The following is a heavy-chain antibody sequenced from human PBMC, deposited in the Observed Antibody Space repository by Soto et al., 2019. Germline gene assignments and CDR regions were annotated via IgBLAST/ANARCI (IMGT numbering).Heavy chain of an antibody. Sequence: VASVKVSCKASGYTFTGYYMHWVRQAPGQGLEWMGWINPNSGGTNYAQKFQGWVTMTRDTSISTAYMELSRLRSDDTAVYYCASGNMVRGGHYYYGMDVWGQGTTVTVSS. CDR3: ASGNMVRGGHYYYGMDV. J-gene: IGHJ6*02. CDR1: GYTFTGYY. D-gene: IGHD3-10*01. CDR2: INPNSGGT. V-gene: IGHV1-2*04.